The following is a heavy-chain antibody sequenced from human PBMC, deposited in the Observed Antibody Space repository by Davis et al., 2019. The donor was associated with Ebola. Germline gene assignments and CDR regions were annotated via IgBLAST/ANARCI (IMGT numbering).Heavy chain of an antibody. CDR2: ISYDGSNK. CDR1: GFTFSSYG. Sequence: GESLKISCAASGFTFSSYGMHWVRQAPGKGLEWVAVISYDGSNKYYADSVKGRFTISRDNSKNTLYLQMNSLRAEDTAVYYCAKDSHSSSWYAPFFDYWGQGTLVTVSS. D-gene: IGHD6-13*01. CDR3: AKDSHSSSWYAPFFDY. V-gene: IGHV3-30*18. J-gene: IGHJ4*02.